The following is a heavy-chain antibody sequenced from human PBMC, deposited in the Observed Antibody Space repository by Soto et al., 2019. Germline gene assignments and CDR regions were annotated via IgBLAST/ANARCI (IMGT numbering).Heavy chain of an antibody. CDR1: GFTFSSYA. CDR2: ISYDGSNK. J-gene: IGHJ3*02. Sequence: GGSLRLSCAASGFTFSSYAMHWVRQAPGKGLEWVAVISYDGSNKYYADSVKGRFTISRDNSKNTLYLQMNSLRAEDTSVYYCARAKTTVTTRDAFDIWGQGTMVTVSS. V-gene: IGHV3-30*04. D-gene: IGHD4-17*01. CDR3: ARAKTTVTTRDAFDI.